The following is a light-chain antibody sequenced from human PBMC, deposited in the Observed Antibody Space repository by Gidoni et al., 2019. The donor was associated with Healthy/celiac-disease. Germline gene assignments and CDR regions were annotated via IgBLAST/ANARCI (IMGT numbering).Light chain of an antibody. J-gene: IGKJ1*01. CDR1: QSVSSN. Sequence: EIVMTQPPATLSVSPGERATLSCRASQSVSSNLAWYQHKPGQAPRLLIYGASTSATAIPARFSGSGSGTEFTLTISSLQSEDFAVYYCQQYNNWPRTFGQGTKVEIK. V-gene: IGKV3-15*01. CDR3: QQYNNWPRT. CDR2: GAS.